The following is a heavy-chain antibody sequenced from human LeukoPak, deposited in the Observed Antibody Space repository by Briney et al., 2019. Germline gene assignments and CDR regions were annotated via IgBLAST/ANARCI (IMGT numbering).Heavy chain of an antibody. CDR1: GYTFTSYD. CDR3: ARGKRGRWLQSHFWY. CDR2: MNPNSGNT. V-gene: IGHV1-8*01. D-gene: IGHD5-24*01. J-gene: IGHJ4*02. Sequence: ASVKVSCKASGYTFTSYDINWVRQATGQGLEWMGWMNPNSGNTGYAQKFQGRVTMTRNTSISTAYMELSSLRSEDTAVYYCARGKRGRWLQSHFWYWGQGTLVTVSS.